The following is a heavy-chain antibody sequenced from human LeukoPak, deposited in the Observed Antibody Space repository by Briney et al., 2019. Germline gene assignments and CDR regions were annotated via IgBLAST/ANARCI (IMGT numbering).Heavy chain of an antibody. CDR1: GFIFSSYA. D-gene: IGHD1-1*01. CDR3: ARLTGTTGVGDY. J-gene: IGHJ4*02. V-gene: IGHV3-30*04. Sequence: TGGSLRLSCAGSGFIFSSYAMHWVRQAPGKGLEWVAIISYDGSYKDYADSVKGRFTISRDNSKNTLYLQMNSLRAEDTSVYYCARLTGTTGVGDYWGQGTLVTVSS. CDR2: ISYDGSYK.